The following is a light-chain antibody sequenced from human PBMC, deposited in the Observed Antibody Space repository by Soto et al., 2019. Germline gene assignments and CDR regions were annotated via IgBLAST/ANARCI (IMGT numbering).Light chain of an antibody. CDR3: SSYAGSNNFV. Sequence: QSALTQPPSASGSPGQSVTISCSGTSSDVGGYNYVSWYQHHPGKAPKLMIYEVSERPSGVPDRFSGSKSGNTASLTVSGLQGEDEADYYCSSYAGSNNFVFGTGTKVTVL. J-gene: IGLJ1*01. V-gene: IGLV2-8*01. CDR1: SSDVGGYNY. CDR2: EVS.